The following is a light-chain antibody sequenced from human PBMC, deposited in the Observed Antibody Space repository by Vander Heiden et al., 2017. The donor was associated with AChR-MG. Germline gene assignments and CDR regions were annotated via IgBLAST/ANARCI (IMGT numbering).Light chain of an antibody. CDR2: ATS. CDR1: QDIGND. J-gene: IGKJ4*01. Sequence: AIQMTQSPSSLSATVGDRVTITCRASQDIGNDLGWYQQKPGKAPNLLIFATSNLESGVPSRFSGSGSGTDFTLTISSLQPEDFATYYCLHDDSSPLLFGGGTRVEIK. CDR3: LHDDSSPLL. V-gene: IGKV1-6*01.